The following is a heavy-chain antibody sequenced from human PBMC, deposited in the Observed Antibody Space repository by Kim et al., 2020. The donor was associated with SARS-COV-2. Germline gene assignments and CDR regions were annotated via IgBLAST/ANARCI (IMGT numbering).Heavy chain of an antibody. D-gene: IGHD1-26*01. CDR2: IKSTGSTI. J-gene: IGHJ4*02. CDR1: GFSFSSYS. Sequence: GGSLRLSCAASGFSFSSYSLNWVRQAPGKVLEWISFIKSTGSTISYADSVKGRFTISRDSGKNLVYLQMNSLRYEDTAVYYCAISGSYRVDYLGQGTLVTVSS. V-gene: IGHV3-48*02. CDR3: AISGSYRVDY.